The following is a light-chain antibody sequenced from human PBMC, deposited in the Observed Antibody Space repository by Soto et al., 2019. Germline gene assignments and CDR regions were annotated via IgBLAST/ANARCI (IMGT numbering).Light chain of an antibody. CDR2: GAS. CDR3: QQYGSSPPRT. V-gene: IGKV3-20*01. Sequence: EIVLTQSPGILSLSPGERATLSCRASQSVSNDLLAWYQQKPGQAPRLLIYGASTRATDVPDRFSGSGSGADFALTISRPEPEDFAVYYCQQYGSSPPRTFGQGTKVE. CDR1: QSVSNDL. J-gene: IGKJ1*01.